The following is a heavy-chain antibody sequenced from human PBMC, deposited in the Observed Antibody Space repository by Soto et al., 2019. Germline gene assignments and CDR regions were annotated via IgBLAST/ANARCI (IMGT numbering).Heavy chain of an antibody. J-gene: IGHJ4*02. CDR1: GGSINSYYYY. CDR2: VSFTGTT. Sequence: SETLSLTCSVSGGSINSYYYYWGWVRQPPGKGLEWIGSVSFTGTTYYSPSLKSRVTTSIDTSRNQFCLKLTSVTAADTAVYYCARQSYDRSDSFDYWGQGTLVTVSA. V-gene: IGHV4-39*01. CDR3: ARQSYDRSDSFDY. D-gene: IGHD3-22*01.